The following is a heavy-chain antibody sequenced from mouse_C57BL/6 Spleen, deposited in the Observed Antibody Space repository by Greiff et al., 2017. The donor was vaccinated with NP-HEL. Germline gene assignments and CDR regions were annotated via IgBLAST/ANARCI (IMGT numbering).Heavy chain of an antibody. J-gene: IGHJ4*01. CDR2: IWRGGST. D-gene: IGHD3-2*02. V-gene: IGHV2-5*01. CDR3: AKVDSSDYYAMDY. Sequence: VQLKESGPGLVQPSQSLSITCTVSGFSLTSYGVHWVRQSPGKGLEWLGVIWRGGSTDYNAAFMSRLSITKDNSKSQVFFKMNSLQADDTAIYYCAKVDSSDYYAMDYWGQGTSVTVSS. CDR1: GFSLTSYG.